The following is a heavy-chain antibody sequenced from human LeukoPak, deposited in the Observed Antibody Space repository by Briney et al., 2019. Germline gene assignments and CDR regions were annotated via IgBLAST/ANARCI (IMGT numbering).Heavy chain of an antibody. V-gene: IGHV3-23*01. Sequence: PGGTLRLSCAASGFTFSSYAMSWVRQAPGKGLEWVSTISGSGGSTYFADSVKGRFTISRDNSKNTLYLQMNSLRAEDTAVYYCARDLYFGELLGGVDPWGQGTLVTVSS. CDR1: GFTFSSYA. D-gene: IGHD3-10*01. J-gene: IGHJ5*02. CDR2: ISGSGGST. CDR3: ARDLYFGELLGGVDP.